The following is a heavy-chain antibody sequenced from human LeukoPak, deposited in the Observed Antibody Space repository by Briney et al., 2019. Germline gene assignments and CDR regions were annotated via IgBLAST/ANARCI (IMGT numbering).Heavy chain of an antibody. D-gene: IGHD2/OR15-2a*01. CDR2: ISGSGGST. CDR3: AKDLFSGKVAFDY. Sequence: GGSLRLPCAASGFTFSSYAMSWVRQAPGKGLEWVSAISGSGGSTYYADSVKGRFTISRDNSKNTLYLQMNSLRAEDTAVYYCAKDLFSGKVAFDYWGQGTLVTVSS. J-gene: IGHJ4*02. CDR1: GFTFSSYA. V-gene: IGHV3-23*01.